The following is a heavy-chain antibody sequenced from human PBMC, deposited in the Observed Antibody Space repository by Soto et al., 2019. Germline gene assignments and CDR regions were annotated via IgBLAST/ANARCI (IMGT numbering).Heavy chain of an antibody. CDR1: GGSISSSSYY. D-gene: IGHD3-22*01. V-gene: IGHV4-39*01. CDR2: IYYSGST. J-gene: IGHJ6*02. CDR3: ARTDDTQRYYGMDV. Sequence: SETLSLTCTVSGGSISSSSYYWGWIRQPPGKGLEWIGSIYYSGSTYYNPSLKSRVTISVDTSKNQFSLKLSSVTAADTAVYYCARTDDTQRYYGMDVWGQGTTVTVSS.